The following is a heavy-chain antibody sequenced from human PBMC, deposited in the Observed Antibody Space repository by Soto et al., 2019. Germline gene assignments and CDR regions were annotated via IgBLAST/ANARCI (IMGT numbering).Heavy chain of an antibody. J-gene: IGHJ4*02. CDR3: ATMGTPATGLYFFDY. CDR2: ISYSGST. Sequence: SETLSLTCTVSGGSISTYYWSWIRQPPGKGLEWIGFISYSGSTYYSTSLKSRVTISVDTSKSQFSLNLSFVTAADTAVYYCATMGTPATGLYFFDYWGQGSLVTVSS. CDR1: GGSISTYY. V-gene: IGHV4-59*06. D-gene: IGHD2-15*01.